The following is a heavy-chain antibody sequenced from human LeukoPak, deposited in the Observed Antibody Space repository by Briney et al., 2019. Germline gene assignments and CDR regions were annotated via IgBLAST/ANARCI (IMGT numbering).Heavy chain of an antibody. D-gene: IGHD4-23*01. CDR1: GFTFSIYG. Sequence: GGSLRLSCAASGFTFSIYGMHWVRQAPGKGLEWVAVISYDGSNKYYADSVKGRFTISRDNSKNTLYLQMNSPRAEDTAVYYCAKEILGGVTYFDYWGQGTLVTVSS. CDR2: ISYDGSNK. V-gene: IGHV3-30*18. J-gene: IGHJ4*02. CDR3: AKEILGGVTYFDY.